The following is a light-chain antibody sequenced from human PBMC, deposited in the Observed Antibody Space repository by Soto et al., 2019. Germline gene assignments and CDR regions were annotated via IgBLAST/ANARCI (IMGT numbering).Light chain of an antibody. CDR2: LGS. Sequence: DLVMTQSPLSLPVTPGEPASISCRSSQSLLHSNGYNYFDWYVQKPGQSPQLLIYLGSNRASGVPDRFSGSGSGTDFTLRISRVEAEDVGVYYCMQALQTPLTFGGGTKVEIK. CDR1: QSLLHSNGYNY. V-gene: IGKV2-28*01. CDR3: MQALQTPLT. J-gene: IGKJ4*01.